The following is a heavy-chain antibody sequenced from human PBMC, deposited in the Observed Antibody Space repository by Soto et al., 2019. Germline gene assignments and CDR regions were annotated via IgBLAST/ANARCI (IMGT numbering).Heavy chain of an antibody. CDR1: GFTFDDYA. CDR3: AKTTVGERWIVPPENYFDS. Sequence: GGSLRLSCATSGFTFDDYAMHWVRQAPGKGLEWVSGIGWNGGKIAYADSVKGRFTISRDNAKNSLYLQMNSLTTEDTALYYCAKTTVGERWIVPPENYFDSWGQGTLVTVYS. V-gene: IGHV3-9*01. D-gene: IGHD2-2*01. J-gene: IGHJ4*02. CDR2: IGWNGGKI.